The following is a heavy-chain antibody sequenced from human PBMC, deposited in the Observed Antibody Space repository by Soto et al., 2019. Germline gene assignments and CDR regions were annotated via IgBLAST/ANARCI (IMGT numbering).Heavy chain of an antibody. D-gene: IGHD3-22*01. V-gene: IGHV1-69*04. J-gene: IGHJ5*02. Sequence: GASVKVSCKASGDIFTSDNIHWVRQAPGQGLEWMGRIIPIIGIINYAQKFQGRVTITADKFTGTAYMELTRLRSDDTAVYYCAGDPDSHYNDSHAYSYPWGQGTLVTVSS. CDR1: GDIFTSDN. CDR2: IIPIIGII. CDR3: AGDPDSHYNDSHAYSYP.